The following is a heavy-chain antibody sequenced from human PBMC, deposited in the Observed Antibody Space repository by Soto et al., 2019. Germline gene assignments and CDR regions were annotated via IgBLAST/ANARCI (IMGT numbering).Heavy chain of an antibody. J-gene: IGHJ4*02. Sequence: ETLSLTCAVYGGSFSGYYWSWIRQPPGKGLAWIGEINHSGSTNYNPSLKSRVTISVDTSKNQFSLKLRSLTAADTAVYYCGRGRRTTVTIDYCGKGTLVTVSS. CDR3: GRGRRTTVTIDY. D-gene: IGHD4-17*01. CDR1: GGSFSGYY. V-gene: IGHV4-34*01. CDR2: INHSGST.